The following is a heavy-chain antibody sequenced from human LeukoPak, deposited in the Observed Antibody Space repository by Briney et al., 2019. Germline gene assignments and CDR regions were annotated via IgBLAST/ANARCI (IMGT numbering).Heavy chain of an antibody. CDR3: GRDPNGDYIGAFDFQR. CDR2: ITAGSSTK. CDR1: GFTFSNFA. Sequence: GGSLRLSCVASGFTFSNFAMVWVRQAPGKGLEWVSAITAGSSTKKYADSVKDRFTISRDNSKDTLYLQMPSLRDEDTAVYYCGRDPNGDYIGAFDFQRWGRGTLVTVSS. V-gene: IGHV3-23*01. D-gene: IGHD4-17*01. J-gene: IGHJ1*01.